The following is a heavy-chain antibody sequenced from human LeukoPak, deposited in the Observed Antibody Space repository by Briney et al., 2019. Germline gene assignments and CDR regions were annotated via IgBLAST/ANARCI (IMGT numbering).Heavy chain of an antibody. CDR3: ARVYDILTGYYRPLPLVWFDP. D-gene: IGHD3-9*01. CDR2: IIPIFGTA. CDR1: GGTFSSYA. V-gene: IGHV1-69*06. Sequence: GASVKVSCKASGGTFSSYAISWVRQAPGQGLEWMGGIIPIFGTANYAQKFQGRVTITADKSTSTAYMELSSLRSEDTAVYYCARVYDILTGYYRPLPLVWFDPWGQGTLVTVSS. J-gene: IGHJ5*02.